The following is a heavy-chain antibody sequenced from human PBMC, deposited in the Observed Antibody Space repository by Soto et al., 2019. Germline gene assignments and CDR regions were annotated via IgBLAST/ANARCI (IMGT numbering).Heavy chain of an antibody. D-gene: IGHD3-3*01. CDR3: AKDAYYDFWSGYSKNNYYYYYMDV. V-gene: IGHV3-23*01. Sequence: GGSLRLSCAASGFTFSSYAMSWVRQAPGKGLEWVSAISGSGGSTYYADSVKGRFTISRDNSKNTLYLQMNSLRAEDTAVYYCAKDAYYDFWSGYSKNNYYYYYMDVWGKGTTVTVSS. CDR2: ISGSGGST. J-gene: IGHJ6*03. CDR1: GFTFSSYA.